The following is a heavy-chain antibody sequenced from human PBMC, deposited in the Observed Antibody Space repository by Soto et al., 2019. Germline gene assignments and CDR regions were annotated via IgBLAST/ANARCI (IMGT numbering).Heavy chain of an antibody. CDR1: GFTFSSYS. CDR3: ARDPQRAALGHCDFWSGYRFGAFDI. Sequence: PGGSLRLSCAASGFTFSSYSMNWVRQAPGKGLEWVSSISSSSSYIYYADSVKGRFTISRDNAKNSLYLQMNSLRAEDTAVYYCARDPQRAALGHCDFWSGYRFGAFDIWGQGTMVTVSS. D-gene: IGHD3-3*01. V-gene: IGHV3-21*01. CDR2: ISSSSSYI. J-gene: IGHJ3*02.